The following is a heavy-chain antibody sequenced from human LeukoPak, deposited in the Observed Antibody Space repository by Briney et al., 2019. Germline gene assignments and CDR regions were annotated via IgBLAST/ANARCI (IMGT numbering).Heavy chain of an antibody. CDR2: IYSGGST. V-gene: IGHV3-53*01. CDR1: GFTVSSNY. J-gene: IGHJ4*02. D-gene: IGHD3-16*01. Sequence: GGSLRLSCAVSGFTVSSNYMSWVRQAPGKGLEWVSFIYSGGSTYYADSVKGRFTISRDNSKNTLCLQMNSLRPEDTAVYYCARALYRGYYFDYWGQGTLVTVSS. CDR3: ARALYRGYYFDY.